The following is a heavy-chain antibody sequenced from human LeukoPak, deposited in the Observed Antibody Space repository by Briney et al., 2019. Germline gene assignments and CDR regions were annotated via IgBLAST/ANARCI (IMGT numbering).Heavy chain of an antibody. J-gene: IGHJ3*02. D-gene: IGHD3-9*01. CDR3: ARIRYFDWLSRFDDAFDI. Sequence: SETLSLTCTVSGGPISSGSYYWSWIRQPAGKGLEWIGRIYTSGSTNYNPSLKSRVTISVDTSKNQFSLKLSSVTAADTAVYYCARIRYFDWLSRFDDAFDIWGQGTMVTVSS. CDR1: GGPISSGSYY. CDR2: IYTSGST. V-gene: IGHV4-61*02.